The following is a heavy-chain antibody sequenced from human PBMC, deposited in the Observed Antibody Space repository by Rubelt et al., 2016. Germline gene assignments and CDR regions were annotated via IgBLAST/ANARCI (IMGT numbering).Heavy chain of an antibody. D-gene: IGHD3-22*01. CDR3: ARGQGGYDAFDS. Sequence: EVQLVESGGGLVQPGGSLRLSCAASGFTFSSYSMNWVRQAPGKGLEWVSYLSSGSSTIYYADSGRGGFTIVGDKAKNSWYREMNSLRAEETVVDYCARGQGGYDAFDSWGQGTMVTVSS. CDR2: LSSGSSTI. V-gene: IGHV3-48*01. CDR1: GFTFSSYS. J-gene: IGHJ3*02.